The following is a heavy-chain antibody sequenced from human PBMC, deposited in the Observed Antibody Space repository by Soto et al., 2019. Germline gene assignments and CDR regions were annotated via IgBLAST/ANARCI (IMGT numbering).Heavy chain of an antibody. CDR3: AKDRGGDCPDNSCYFGADY. J-gene: IGHJ4*02. V-gene: IGHV3-30*18. CDR1: GFTFSSYG. D-gene: IGHD2-2*01. CDR2: ISDTGSSH. Sequence: GGSLRLSCVGSGFTFSSYGMHWVRQAPGKGLECVAIISDTGSSHYYAASVEGRFTISRENSKNTLSLHMDRLRVEDTAVYYCAKDRGGDCPDNSCYFGADYWGQGTPVTVS.